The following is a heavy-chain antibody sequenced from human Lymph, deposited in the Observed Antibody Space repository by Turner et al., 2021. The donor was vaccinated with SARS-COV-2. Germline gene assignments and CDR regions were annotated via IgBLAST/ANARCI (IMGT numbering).Heavy chain of an antibody. Sequence: QVPLQESGPGLVKPSPTLSLTCTVSGGSISSGYYYWGWIRQPPGKGLEWIGYLYYSGSTFNNPSLKSRVTITVDTSKNQFSLKQSSVTAADTAVYYCARVVVLRRAYFDYWGQGTLVTVSS. D-gene: IGHD2-8*01. CDR1: GGSISSGYYY. CDR2: LYYSGST. J-gene: IGHJ4*02. CDR3: ARVVVLRRAYFDY. V-gene: IGHV4-30-4*01.